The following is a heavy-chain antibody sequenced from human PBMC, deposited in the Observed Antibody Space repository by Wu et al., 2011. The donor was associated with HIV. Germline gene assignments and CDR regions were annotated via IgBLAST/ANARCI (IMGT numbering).Heavy chain of an antibody. Sequence: EVQLVQSGAEVKKPGATVTISCKVSGYTFTDYNTHWVQQAPGKGLEWMGLVDPEDGETIYAEKFQGRVTITADMSTSTSYMELRSLGSEDTAIYFCASLHGSNNWDRNSYTTYRLDVWGRGTTVTVSS. CDR3: ASLHGSNNWDRNSYTTYRLDV. CDR2: VDPEDGET. V-gene: IGHV1-69-2*01. CDR1: GYTFTDYN. D-gene: IGHD1-1*01. J-gene: IGHJ6*04.